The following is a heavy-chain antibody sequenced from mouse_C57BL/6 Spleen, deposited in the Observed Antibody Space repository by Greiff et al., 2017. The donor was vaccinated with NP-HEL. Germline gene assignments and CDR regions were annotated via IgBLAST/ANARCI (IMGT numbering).Heavy chain of an antibody. V-gene: IGHV1-15*01. CDR1: GYTFTDYE. J-gene: IGHJ1*03. CDR3: TRRGYFDV. CDR2: IYPETGGT. Sequence: QVQLQQSGAELVRPGASVTLSCKASGYTFTDYEMHWVKQTPVHGLEWLGAIYPETGGTAYNQKFKGKAILTADNSSSTAYMELRSLTSEDSAVYYCTRRGYFDVWGTGTTVTVSS.